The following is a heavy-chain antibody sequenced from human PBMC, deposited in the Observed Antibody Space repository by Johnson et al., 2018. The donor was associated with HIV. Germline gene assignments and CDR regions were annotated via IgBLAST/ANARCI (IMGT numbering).Heavy chain of an antibody. Sequence: QEQLVESGGGVVQPGRSLRLSCAASGFTFSSYDMHWVRQAPGKGLEWVAVICYDGSNKYYADSVKGRFTISRDNSKNTLYLQMNSLRAEDTAVYYCARGEQWSLLGAFDIWGQGIMVTVSS. D-gene: IGHD6-19*01. V-gene: IGHV3-33*01. CDR2: ICYDGSNK. J-gene: IGHJ3*02. CDR1: GFTFSSYD. CDR3: ARGEQWSLLGAFDI.